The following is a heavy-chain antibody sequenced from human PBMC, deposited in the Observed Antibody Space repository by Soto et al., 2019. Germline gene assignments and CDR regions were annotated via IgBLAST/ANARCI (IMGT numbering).Heavy chain of an antibody. CDR2: VYYTGRT. CDR1: GGSISGSY. D-gene: IGHD3-3*01. CDR3: ARSVAVPGAHIDY. J-gene: IGHJ4*02. Sequence: SETLSLPCSVSGGSISGSYWSCIRQSPGKGLEWLGYVYYTGRTNYSPSLRSRVSISVDTSKNEFSLRLSSVTAADTAVYFCARSVAVPGAHIDYWGQGTQVTVSS. V-gene: IGHV4-59*01.